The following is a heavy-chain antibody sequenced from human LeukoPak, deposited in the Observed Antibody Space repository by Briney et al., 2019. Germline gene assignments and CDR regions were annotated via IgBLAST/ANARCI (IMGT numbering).Heavy chain of an antibody. CDR3: ARDYGHSDYDYLPYY. J-gene: IGHJ4*02. CDR1: GFNFISHW. V-gene: IGHV3-7*01. D-gene: IGHD5-12*01. Sequence: GGSLRLSCAASGFNFISHWMTWVRQAPGKGLEWVANIRQDGGEKYYADSVTGRFTISRDNAKNAVYLQMDGLRAEDTAVYYCARDYGHSDYDYLPYYWGQGTLVTVSS. CDR2: IRQDGGEK.